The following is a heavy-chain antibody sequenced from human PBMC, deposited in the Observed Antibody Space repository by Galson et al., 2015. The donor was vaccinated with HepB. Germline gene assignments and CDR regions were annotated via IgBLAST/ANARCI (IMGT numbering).Heavy chain of an antibody. CDR1: GFTFSSYS. Sequence: SLRLSCAASGFTFSSYSMNWVRQAPGKGLEWVSYISSSSSTIYYADSVKGRFTISRDNAKNSLYLQMNSLRDEDTAVYYCARAPITMTADAFDIWGQGTMVTVSS. V-gene: IGHV3-48*02. J-gene: IGHJ3*02. D-gene: IGHD3-22*01. CDR2: ISSSSSTI. CDR3: ARAPITMTADAFDI.